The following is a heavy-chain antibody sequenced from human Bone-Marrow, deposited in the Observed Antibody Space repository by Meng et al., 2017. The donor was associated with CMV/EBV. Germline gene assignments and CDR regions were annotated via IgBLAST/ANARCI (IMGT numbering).Heavy chain of an antibody. D-gene: IGHD6-13*01. CDR3: ARDVRWLSSWDAFDI. CDR2: INPSDGNT. V-gene: IGHV1-46*01. J-gene: IGHJ3*02. Sequence: ASVKVSCKASGYTFTSYYMHWVRQAPGQGLEWMGIINPSDGNTNYAQKLQGRVTMTTDTSTSTAYMELRSLRSDDTAVYYCARDVRWLSSWDAFDIGGQGPMVT. CDR1: GYTFTSYY.